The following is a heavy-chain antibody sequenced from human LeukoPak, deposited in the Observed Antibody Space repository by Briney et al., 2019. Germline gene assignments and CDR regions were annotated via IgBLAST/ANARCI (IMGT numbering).Heavy chain of an antibody. CDR1: GFTFSRFA. CDR2: IGGLGEST. Sequence: GGSLRLSCEASGFTFSRFAMTWVRQAPGKGLEWVSTIGGLGESTNYADSVKGRFTISRDSSKNTLYLQMNSLRAEDMAVYYCARDAYGAFYFDYWGQGTLVTVSS. V-gene: IGHV3-23*01. D-gene: IGHD3-16*01. J-gene: IGHJ4*02. CDR3: ARDAYGAFYFDY.